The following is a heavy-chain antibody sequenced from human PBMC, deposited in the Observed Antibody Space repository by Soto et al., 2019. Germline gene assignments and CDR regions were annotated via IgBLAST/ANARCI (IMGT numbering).Heavy chain of an antibody. CDR2: INPNSGVT. D-gene: IGHD6-19*01. CDR1: GYTFTGYY. Sequence: ASVKCSCKASGYTFTGYYMHWVRQAPGQGLEWMGWINPNSGVTNYAQKFQGRVTMTRDTSISTAYMELSRLRSDDTAVYYCARKAVAGAFDIWGQGTMVTVPS. V-gene: IGHV1-2*02. CDR3: ARKAVAGAFDI. J-gene: IGHJ3*02.